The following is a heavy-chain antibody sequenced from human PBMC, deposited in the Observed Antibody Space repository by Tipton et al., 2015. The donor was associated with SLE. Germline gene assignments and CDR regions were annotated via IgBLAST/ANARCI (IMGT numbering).Heavy chain of an antibody. V-gene: IGHV4-31*03. D-gene: IGHD6-13*01. CDR1: GGSLTSGGNY. Sequence: TLSLTCTVSGGSLTSGGNYWSWIRQHPGKGLEWIGYIGYSGTTYYNPSLKSRVTISADMSKNQFSLKVTSVTAADTAVYYCARGEQLAPFDYWGQGTLVSVSS. J-gene: IGHJ4*02. CDR2: IGYSGTT. CDR3: ARGEQLAPFDY.